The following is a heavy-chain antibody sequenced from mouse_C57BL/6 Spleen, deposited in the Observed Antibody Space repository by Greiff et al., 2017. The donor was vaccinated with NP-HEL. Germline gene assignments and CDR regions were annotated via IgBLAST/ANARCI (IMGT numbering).Heavy chain of an antibody. J-gene: IGHJ1*03. Sequence: VMLVESGPGLVAPSQSLSITCTVSGFSLTSYGVHWVRQPPGKGLEWLVVIWSDGSTTYNSALKSRLSISKDNSKSQVFLKMNSLQTDDTAIDYCARHGGYYYGSSVFCVWGTGTTVTVSS. CDR1: GFSLTSYG. CDR3: ARHGGYYYGSSVFCV. CDR2: IWSDGST. V-gene: IGHV2-6-1*01. D-gene: IGHD1-1*01.